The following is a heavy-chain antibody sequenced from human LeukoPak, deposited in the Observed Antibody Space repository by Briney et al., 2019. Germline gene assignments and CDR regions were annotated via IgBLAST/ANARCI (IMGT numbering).Heavy chain of an antibody. V-gene: IGHV1-24*01. CDR2: FDPEDGET. J-gene: IGHJ2*01. Sequence: ASVKVSCKVSGYTLTELSMHWVRQAPGKGGEGMGGFDPEDGETIYAQKFQGRVTITRDTSTSTVYMELSSLRSEDTAVYYCAREGTETGVYWYFDLWGRGTLVTVSS. D-gene: IGHD7-27*01. CDR3: AREGTETGVYWYFDL. CDR1: GYTLTELS.